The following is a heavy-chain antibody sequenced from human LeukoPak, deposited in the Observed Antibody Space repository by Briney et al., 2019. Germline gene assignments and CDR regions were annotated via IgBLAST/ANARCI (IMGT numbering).Heavy chain of an antibody. D-gene: IGHD2-2*01. CDR2: IYTSGST. J-gene: IGHJ5*02. CDR1: GGSISSGSYY. Sequence: SETLSLTCTVSGGSISSGSYYWSWIRQPAGKGLEWIGRIYTSGSTNYNPSLKSRVTISVDTSKNQFSLKLSSVTAADTAVYYCAREIVVVPAAVVWFDPWGQGTLVTVSS. CDR3: AREIVVVPAAVVWFDP. V-gene: IGHV4-61*02.